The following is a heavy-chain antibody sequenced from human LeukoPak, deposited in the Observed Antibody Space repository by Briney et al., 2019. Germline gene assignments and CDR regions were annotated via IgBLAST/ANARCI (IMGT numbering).Heavy chain of an antibody. Sequence: GGSLRLSCAASGFTFSDYYMSWIRQAPGKGLEWVSYISSSGSTIYYADSVKGRFTTSRDNAKNSLYLQMNSLRAEDTAVYYCARDLGHYDFWSGYSNWFDPWGQGTLVTVSS. CDR1: GFTFSDYY. CDR2: ISSSGSTI. D-gene: IGHD3-3*01. CDR3: ARDLGHYDFWSGYSNWFDP. J-gene: IGHJ5*02. V-gene: IGHV3-11*01.